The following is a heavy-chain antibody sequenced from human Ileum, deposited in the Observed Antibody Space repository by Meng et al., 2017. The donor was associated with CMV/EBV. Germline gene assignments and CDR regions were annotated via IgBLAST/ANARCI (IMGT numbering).Heavy chain of an antibody. CDR1: GGSFSCYR. J-gene: IGHJ4*02. CDR2: IDHSGGT. Sequence: QGHFPQWGAGLLKPAAPLSPTSGGSGGSFSCYRWTWIRQPPGKGLEWIGEIDHSGGTNYTPSLKSRVAISLDTSKTQFSLKLNSVTAADTALYYGATGISQAWELSHYWGQGILVTVSS. D-gene: IGHD3-16*02. V-gene: IGHV4-34*02. CDR3: ATGISQAWELSHY.